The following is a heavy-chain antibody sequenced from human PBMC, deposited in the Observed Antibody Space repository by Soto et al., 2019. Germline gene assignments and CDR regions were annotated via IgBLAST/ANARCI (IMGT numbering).Heavy chain of an antibody. CDR3: ARGHSTDCSNGVCSFFYNHEMDV. V-gene: IGHV1-2*04. D-gene: IGHD2-8*01. Sequence: ASVKVSCKASGYSLTDYHIHWVRQAPGQGLEWLGRINPKSGGTSTAQKFQGWVTMTRDRSISTVYMELTRLRSDDTAVYFCARGHSTDCSNGVCSFFYNHEMDVWGQGTTVTVSS. J-gene: IGHJ6*02. CDR2: INPKSGGT. CDR1: GYSLTDYH.